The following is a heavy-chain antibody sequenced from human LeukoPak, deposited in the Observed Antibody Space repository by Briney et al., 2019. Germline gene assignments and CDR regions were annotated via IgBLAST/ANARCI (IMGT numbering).Heavy chain of an antibody. D-gene: IGHD6-13*01. V-gene: IGHV3-23*01. CDR2: ISGSAHKI. CDR1: GITFSNYA. CDR3: AKGEYSSSWLLDY. Sequence: GGSLRLSCVASGITFSNYAVSWVRQAPEKGLDWVSVISGSAHKIRYADSVKGRFTISRDNSENIVYLQMNNLRVEDTAVYYCAKGEYSSSWLLDYWGQGTLVTVSS. J-gene: IGHJ4*02.